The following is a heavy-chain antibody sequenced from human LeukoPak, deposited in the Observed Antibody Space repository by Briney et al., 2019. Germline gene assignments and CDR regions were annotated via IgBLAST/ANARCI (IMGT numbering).Heavy chain of an antibody. CDR2: ISDSGGST. Sequence: HPGGSLRLSCAASGFTFSNSAMSWVRQAPGRGLEWVSAISDSGGSTYYAVSVRGRFTISRDNSKNTLYLQMYSLRAEDTAVYYCARDYGFDYWGQGTLVTVSS. V-gene: IGHV3-23*01. CDR3: ARDYGFDY. CDR1: GFTFSNSA. D-gene: IGHD4-17*01. J-gene: IGHJ4*02.